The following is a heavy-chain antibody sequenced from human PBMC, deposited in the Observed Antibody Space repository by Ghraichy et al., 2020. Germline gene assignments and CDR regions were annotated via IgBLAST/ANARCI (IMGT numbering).Heavy chain of an antibody. CDR1: GGTFSSYA. CDR3: ARDGSYSSGWYLS. CDR2: IIPIFGTA. Sequence: SVKVSCKASGGTFSSYAISWVRQAPGQGLEWMGGIIPIFGTANYAQKFQGRVTITTDESTSTAYMELSSLRSEDTAVYYCARDGSYSSGWYLSWGQGTLVTVSS. D-gene: IGHD6-19*01. J-gene: IGHJ5*02. V-gene: IGHV1-69*05.